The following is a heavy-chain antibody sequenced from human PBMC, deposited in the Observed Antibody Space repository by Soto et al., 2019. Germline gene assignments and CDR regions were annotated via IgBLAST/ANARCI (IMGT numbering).Heavy chain of an antibody. D-gene: IGHD3-9*01. Sequence: SETLSLTCTVSGGSISSGGYYWSWIRQHPGKGLEWIGYIYYSGSTYYNPSLKSRVTISVDTSKNQFSLKLRSVSAADTAVYYCGRLEGLATISYYFDYWGQGALVTVSS. CDR2: IYYSGST. V-gene: IGHV4-31*03. J-gene: IGHJ4*02. CDR3: GRLEGLATISYYFDY. CDR1: GGSISSGGYY.